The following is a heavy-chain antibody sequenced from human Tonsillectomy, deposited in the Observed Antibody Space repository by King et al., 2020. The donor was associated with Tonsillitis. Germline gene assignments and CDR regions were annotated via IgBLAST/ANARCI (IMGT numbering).Heavy chain of an antibody. CDR2: LIPIFGTT. Sequence: QLVQSGPEVKKPGSSVKVSCKATGGTFSGYTITWVRQAPGQGLEWIGGLIPIFGTTKYAQKFEGRLTITADDSTSKAYMELYSLRSKDTAVYYCVRGDTSLPTYKEYYFDYWGQGTLVTVSS. CDR1: GGTFSGYT. J-gene: IGHJ4*02. D-gene: IGHD2/OR15-2a*01. CDR3: VRGDTSLPTYKEYYFDY. V-gene: IGHV1-69*01.